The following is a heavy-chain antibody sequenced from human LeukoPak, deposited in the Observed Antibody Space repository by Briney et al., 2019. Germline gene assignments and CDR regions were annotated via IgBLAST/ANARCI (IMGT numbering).Heavy chain of an antibody. D-gene: IGHD2-15*01. Sequence: PSQTLSLTCAVSGGSISSGGYSWSWIRQPPGKGLEWIGYIYYSGSTYYNPSLKSRVTISVDTSKNQFSLKLSSVTAADTAVYYCARRPRFTRHPFDYWGQGTLVTVSS. CDR2: IYYSGST. V-gene: IGHV4-30-4*07. CDR1: GGSISSGGYS. J-gene: IGHJ4*02. CDR3: ARRPRFTRHPFDY.